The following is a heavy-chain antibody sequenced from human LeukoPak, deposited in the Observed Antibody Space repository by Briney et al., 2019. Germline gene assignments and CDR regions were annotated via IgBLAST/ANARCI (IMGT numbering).Heavy chain of an antibody. CDR3: TRVAQSGPTGWFDP. CDR1: GLTFSSYA. D-gene: IGHD1-1*01. J-gene: IGHJ5*02. CDR2: ISSTGSYI. Sequence: GGSLRLSCAASGLTFSSYAMNWVRQAPGKGLEWVSSISSTGSYIYYADSVKGRFTISRDNPGNVFYLQMDSLRAEDTAVYYCTRVAQSGPTGWFDPWGQGTLVTVSS. V-gene: IGHV3-21*01.